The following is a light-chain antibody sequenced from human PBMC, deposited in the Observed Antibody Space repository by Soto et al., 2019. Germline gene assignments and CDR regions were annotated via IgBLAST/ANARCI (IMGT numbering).Light chain of an antibody. CDR3: RSYALSNNPHVV. V-gene: IGLV2-8*01. Sequence: QSALTQPPSASGSPGQSVTISCTGTSSDVGGYNYVSWYQQHPGKAPKLMIYEVSKRPSGVPDRFSGSKSGNTASLTVSRLHAVLDADYYCRSYALSNNPHVVFGGGTKLTVL. CDR2: EVS. CDR1: SSDVGGYNY. J-gene: IGLJ2*01.